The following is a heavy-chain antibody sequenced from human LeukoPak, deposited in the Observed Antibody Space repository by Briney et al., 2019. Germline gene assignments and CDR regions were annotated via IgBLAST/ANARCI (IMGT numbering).Heavy chain of an antibody. CDR3: ARDLGSGDYLRKYFDL. Sequence: GGSLRLSCVGSGFTFSSYTVNWVRQAPGKWLEWVSSISSSSSFKQYADSAKGRFTISRDNAKNSLYLQMSGLRGEDTAVYYCARDLGSGDYLRKYFDLWGRGTLVAVSS. J-gene: IGHJ2*01. V-gene: IGHV3-21*06. D-gene: IGHD4-17*01. CDR2: ISSSSSFK. CDR1: GFTFSSYT.